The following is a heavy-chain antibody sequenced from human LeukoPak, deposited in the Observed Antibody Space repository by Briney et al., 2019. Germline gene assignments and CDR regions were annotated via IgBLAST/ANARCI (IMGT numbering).Heavy chain of an antibody. Sequence: SETLSLTCTVSGGSISNYYWNWIRQPPGKGLEWIGYIYYTGSTNYNPSLKSRVTISVDTSKNQFSLKLSSVTAADTAEYFCASVGYCSTTSCPFDPWGQGTLVTVSS. J-gene: IGHJ5*02. CDR2: IYYTGST. D-gene: IGHD2-2*01. CDR1: GGSISNYY. V-gene: IGHV4-59*12. CDR3: ASVGYCSTTSCPFDP.